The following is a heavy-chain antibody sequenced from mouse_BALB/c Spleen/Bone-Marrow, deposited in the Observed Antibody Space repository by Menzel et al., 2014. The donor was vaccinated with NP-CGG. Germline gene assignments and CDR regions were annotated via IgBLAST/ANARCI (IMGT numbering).Heavy chain of an antibody. Sequence: EVQGVESGAELVKPGASVKLSCTASGFNIKDTYMHWVKQRPEQGLEWIGRIDPANGNTKYDPKFQGKATITADTSSNTAYLQLSSLTSEDIAVYYCARYYYAMDYWGQGTSVTVSS. V-gene: IGHV14-3*02. CDR3: ARYYYAMDY. J-gene: IGHJ4*01. CDR1: GFNIKDTY. CDR2: IDPANGNT.